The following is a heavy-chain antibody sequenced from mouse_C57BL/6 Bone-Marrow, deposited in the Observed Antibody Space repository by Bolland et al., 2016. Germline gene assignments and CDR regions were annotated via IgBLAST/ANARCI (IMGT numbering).Heavy chain of an antibody. CDR2: IFPASGST. D-gene: IGHD2-2*01. V-gene: IGHV1S40*01. Sequence: IFPASGSTYYNEMYKDKAALTVDTSSSTAYMQLSSLTSEDTAVYFCARGGGYWFAYWGQGTLV. J-gene: IGHJ3*01. CDR3: ARGGGYWFAY.